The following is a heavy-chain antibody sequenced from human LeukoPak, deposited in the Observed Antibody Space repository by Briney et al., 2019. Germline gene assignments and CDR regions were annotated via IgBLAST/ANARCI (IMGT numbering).Heavy chain of an antibody. V-gene: IGHV3-21*01. CDR2: ISSSSSSI. Sequence: GGSLRLSCAASGFTFSSSNMDWVRQAPGKGLEWVSSISSSSSSIYYTDSVKGRFTISRDNTKNSLYLQMNSLRAEDTAVYFCAKKGRSTTPGYWGQGTLVTVSS. CDR3: AKKGRSTTPGY. D-gene: IGHD6-13*01. CDR1: GFTFSSSN. J-gene: IGHJ4*02.